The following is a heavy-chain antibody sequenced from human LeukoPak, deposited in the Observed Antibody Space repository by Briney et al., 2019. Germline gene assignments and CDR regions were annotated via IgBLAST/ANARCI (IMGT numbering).Heavy chain of an antibody. CDR1: GDSFSSSTYY. V-gene: IGHV4-61*02. Sequence: SETLSLTCTVSGDSFSSSTYYWSWIRQPAGKGLEWIGRIYSSGSTNYNPSLKSRVTMSVDTSKNQFSLKLSSVTAADTAVYYCVGWSATRIDYWGQGTLVTVSS. D-gene: IGHD3-3*01. J-gene: IGHJ4*02. CDR3: VGWSATRIDY. CDR2: IYSSGST.